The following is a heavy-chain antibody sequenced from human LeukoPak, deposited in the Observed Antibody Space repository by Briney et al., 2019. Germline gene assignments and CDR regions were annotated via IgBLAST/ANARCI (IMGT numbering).Heavy chain of an antibody. Sequence: SETLSLTCAVYGGSFSDYYWSWIRQPPGKGLEWIGEINHSGSTNYNPSLKSRVTISVDTSKNQFSLKLSSVTAADTAVYYCARGGKYWGQGTLVTVSS. CDR1: GGSFSDYY. V-gene: IGHV4-34*01. J-gene: IGHJ4*02. CDR2: INHSGST. CDR3: ARGGKY. D-gene: IGHD4-23*01.